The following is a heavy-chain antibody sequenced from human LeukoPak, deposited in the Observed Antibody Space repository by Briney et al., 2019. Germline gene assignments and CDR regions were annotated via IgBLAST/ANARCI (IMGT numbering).Heavy chain of an antibody. CDR2: INPNSGGT. V-gene: IGHV1-2*02. CDR3: AIHIVATTWGGY. CDR1: GYTFTGYY. Sequence: GASVKVSCKASGYTFTGYYMHWVRQAPGQGLEWMGWINPNSGGTNYAQKFQGRVTMTRDTSISTAYMELSRLISDDTAVYYCAIHIVATTWGGYWGQGTLVTVSS. D-gene: IGHD5-12*01. J-gene: IGHJ4*02.